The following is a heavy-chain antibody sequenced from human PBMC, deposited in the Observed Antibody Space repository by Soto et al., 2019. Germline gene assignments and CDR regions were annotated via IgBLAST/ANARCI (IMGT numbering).Heavy chain of an antibody. CDR1: GYTFTSYY. J-gene: IGHJ3*02. Sequence: QVQLVQSGAEVKKPGASVKVSCKASGYTFTSYYMHWVRQAPGQGLEWMGIINPSGGSTSYAQKFQGRVPMTRDTSTSTVYMELSSLRSEDTAVYYCARDGNYGSGSYGYWFWDAFDIWGQGTMVTVSS. CDR3: ARDGNYGSGSYGYWFWDAFDI. D-gene: IGHD3-10*01. CDR2: INPSGGST. V-gene: IGHV1-46*01.